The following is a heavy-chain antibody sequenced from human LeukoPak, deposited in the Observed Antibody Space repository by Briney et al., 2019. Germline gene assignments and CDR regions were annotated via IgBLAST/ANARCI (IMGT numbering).Heavy chain of an antibody. CDR1: GYTFTSYY. J-gene: IGHJ4*02. CDR2: INPSGGST. Sequence: ASVKVSCKASGYTFTSYYMHWVRQAPGQGLEWMGIINPSGGSTSYAQKFQGRLTMTRDMSTSTVYMELSSLKPEDTAVYYCARDLSAPHYFDYWGQGTLVTVSP. V-gene: IGHV1-46*01. CDR3: ARDLSAPHYFDY.